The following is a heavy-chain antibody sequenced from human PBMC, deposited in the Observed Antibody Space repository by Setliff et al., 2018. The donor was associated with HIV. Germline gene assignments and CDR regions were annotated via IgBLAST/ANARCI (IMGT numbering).Heavy chain of an antibody. D-gene: IGHD2-2*01. CDR2: ISGYDGDT. CDR1: GYTFTSYG. CDR3: ARGDIIAVPAAIDMDV. J-gene: IGHJ6*03. V-gene: IGHV1-18*01. Sequence: ASVKVSCKASGYTFTSYGVSWVRQAPGQGLEWMGWISGYDGDTHYVQKFQGRVTMTIDPSTRTAYMEVRSLRSDDTAVYYCARGDIIAVPAAIDMDVWGKGTTVTVSS.